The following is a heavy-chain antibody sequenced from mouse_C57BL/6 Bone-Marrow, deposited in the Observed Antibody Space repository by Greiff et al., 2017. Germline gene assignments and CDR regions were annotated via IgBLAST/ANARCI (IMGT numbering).Heavy chain of an antibody. Sequence: DVKLVESGGDLVKPGGSLKLSCAASGFTFSSYGMSWVRQTPDKRLEWVATISSGGSYTYYPDSVKGRFPISRDNAKNTLYLQMSSLKSEDTAMYYCARMEAWFAYWGHGTLVTVSA. V-gene: IGHV5-6*02. CDR3: ARMEAWFAY. J-gene: IGHJ3*01. CDR1: GFTFSSYG. D-gene: IGHD2-3*01. CDR2: ISSGGSYT.